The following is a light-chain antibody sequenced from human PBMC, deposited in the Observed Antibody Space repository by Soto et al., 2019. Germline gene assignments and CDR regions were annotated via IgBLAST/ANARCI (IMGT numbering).Light chain of an antibody. V-gene: IGKV3-15*01. CDR3: QQYNKWSIT. CDR1: QSVSSS. CDR2: GAS. Sequence: EIVMTQSPATLSVSPGERATLSCRASQSVSSSLGWYQQKPGQAPRLLIYGASTRATGIPARFSGSGSGTEFTLTISSLQSEDFAVYYCQQYNKWSITFGQGTRLEIK. J-gene: IGKJ5*01.